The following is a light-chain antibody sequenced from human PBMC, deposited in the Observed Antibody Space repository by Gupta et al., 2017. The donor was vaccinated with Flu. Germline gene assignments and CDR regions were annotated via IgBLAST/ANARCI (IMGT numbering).Light chain of an antibody. Sequence: RATLSCRASQSVSSNLAWYQQKPGQAPRLLIYGASTRATGIPARFSGSGSGTEFTLTISSLQSEDFAVYYCQQYNNWPPITFGQGTRLEIK. CDR3: QQYNNWPPIT. J-gene: IGKJ5*01. CDR2: GAS. CDR1: QSVSSN. V-gene: IGKV3-15*01.